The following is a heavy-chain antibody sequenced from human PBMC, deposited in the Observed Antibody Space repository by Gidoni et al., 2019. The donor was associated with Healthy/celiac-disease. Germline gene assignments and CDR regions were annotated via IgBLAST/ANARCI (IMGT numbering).Heavy chain of an antibody. Sequence: QVQLQESGPGLMKPSQTLSLTCTVPGCSISSGGYYWSWIRQHPGKGLEWIGYIYYSGSTYYNPSLKSRVTISVDTSKNQFSLKLSSVTAADTAVYYCARGYYDFGNWFDPWGQGTLVTVSS. V-gene: IGHV4-31*03. J-gene: IGHJ5*02. D-gene: IGHD3-3*01. CDR2: IYYSGST. CDR1: GCSISSGGYY. CDR3: ARGYYDFGNWFDP.